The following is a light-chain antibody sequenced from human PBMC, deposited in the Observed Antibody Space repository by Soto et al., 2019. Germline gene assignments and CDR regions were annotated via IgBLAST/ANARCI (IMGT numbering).Light chain of an antibody. V-gene: IGKV1-9*01. J-gene: IGKJ4*01. CDR2: AAF. CDR1: QGISSY. CDR3: QQLSSYPLT. Sequence: IQMTQSPSSLSASVVDRVTITCRASQGISSYLAWYQQQPGKAPKLLIYAAFTLQSGVPSRFSGSGSGTDFTRTISSLQPEDFATYYCQQLSSYPLTFGGGTNVDI.